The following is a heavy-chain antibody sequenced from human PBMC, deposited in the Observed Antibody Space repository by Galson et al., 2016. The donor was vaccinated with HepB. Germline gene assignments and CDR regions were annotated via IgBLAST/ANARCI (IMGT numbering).Heavy chain of an antibody. Sequence: SLRLYCAASGFSFRFNAMHWVRQAPGKGLEWVAVISNDGGTQYYVDSVRGRFTISRDNSKNTLYLQMNSLRDEDTAMYYCARGTDIWTGYSDHFSAAFDVWGQGTMVTVSS. CDR3: ARGTDIWTGYSDHFSAAFDV. J-gene: IGHJ3*01. CDR1: GFSFRFNA. D-gene: IGHD3-9*01. V-gene: IGHV3-30-3*01. CDR2: ISNDGGTQ.